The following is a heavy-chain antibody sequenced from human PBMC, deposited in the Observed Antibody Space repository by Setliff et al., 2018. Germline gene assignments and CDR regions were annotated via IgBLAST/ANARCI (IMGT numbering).Heavy chain of an antibody. CDR2: INSGSGFLT. CDR1: GFTFSSWG. CDR3: AKAGGWNWPRYYFDY. V-gene: IGHV3-23*01. D-gene: IGHD1-7*01. Sequence: PSETLRLSCTASGFTFSSWGMSWVRQAPGKGLEWVSGINSGSGFLTHYADSVKGRFTISRDNSKNTLYLEMTSLRADDTAIYYCAKAGGWNWPRYYFDYWGQGTLVTVSS. J-gene: IGHJ4*02.